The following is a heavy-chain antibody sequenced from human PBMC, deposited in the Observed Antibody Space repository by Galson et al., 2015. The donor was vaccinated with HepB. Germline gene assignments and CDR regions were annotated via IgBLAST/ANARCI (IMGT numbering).Heavy chain of an antibody. D-gene: IGHD5-18*01. CDR2: IDWDDDK. CDR3: ARTPEDSYGDFDY. Sequence: PALVKPTQTLTLTCTFSGFSLSTSGMRVSWIRQPPGKALEWLVRIDWDDDKFYNKSLKTRLTISKDTSRNQVVLIVTNMDPVDTATYYSARTPEDSYGDFDYWGQGTLVTVSS. J-gene: IGHJ4*02. CDR1: GFSLSTSGMR. V-gene: IGHV2-70*04.